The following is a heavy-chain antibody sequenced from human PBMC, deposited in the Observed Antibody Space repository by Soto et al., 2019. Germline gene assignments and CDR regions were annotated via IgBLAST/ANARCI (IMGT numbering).Heavy chain of an antibody. CDR3: VMGVLRSGEISP. Sequence: PGGSLRLSCAASGFTFNNYAMSWVRQAPGKGPEWVSAIVGDGGTTYYADSVKGRFTISRDNSKNTVYLQMNSLRAEDTAVYFVVMGVLRSGEISPRGQGTVVTVFS. CDR2: IVGDGGTT. CDR1: GFTFNNYA. J-gene: IGHJ1*01. V-gene: IGHV3-23*01. D-gene: IGHD3-10*01.